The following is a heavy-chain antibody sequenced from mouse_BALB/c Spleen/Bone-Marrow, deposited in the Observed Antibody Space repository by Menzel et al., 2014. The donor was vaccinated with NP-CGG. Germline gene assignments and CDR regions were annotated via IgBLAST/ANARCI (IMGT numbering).Heavy chain of an antibody. CDR1: GYTFTNYY. J-gene: IGHJ1*01. CDR2: IFPGDVGT. V-gene: IGHV1S56*01. CDR3: AREVGRGGYFDV. D-gene: IGHD1-1*02. Sequence: VQLVESGPELVMPGTSVKISCKASGYTFTNYYIHWLKQRPGQGLEWIGWIFPGDVGTNYNEKFKGKATLTADESSSTAYMQLSSLTSEDSAVYFCAREVGRGGYFDVWGAGTTVTVSS.